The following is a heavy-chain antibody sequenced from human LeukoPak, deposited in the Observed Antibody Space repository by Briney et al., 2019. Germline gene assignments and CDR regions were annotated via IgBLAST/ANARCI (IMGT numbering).Heavy chain of an antibody. V-gene: IGHV3-23*01. CDR3: AKEALFGVVTVNYFDY. D-gene: IGHD3-3*01. J-gene: IGHJ4*02. Sequence: GGSLRLSCAASGFTFSSYAMSWVRQAPGKGLEWVSAISGSGGSTYYADSVKGRFTISRDNSKNTLYLQMNSLRAEDTAVYYCAKEALFGVVTVNYFDYWGQGTLVTVSS. CDR1: GFTFSSYA. CDR2: ISGSGGST.